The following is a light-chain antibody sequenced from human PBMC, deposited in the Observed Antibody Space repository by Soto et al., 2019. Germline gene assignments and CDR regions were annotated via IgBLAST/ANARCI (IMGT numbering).Light chain of an antibody. Sequence: DIVMTRSPSNRSLSPPERATLSCMARQSVSSSYLAWYQQKPGQAPRLLIYGASSRATGIPARFSGSGSGTDFTLTISRLEPEDFAVYYCQQYGSSLPWTFGQGTKVDI. CDR3: QQYGSSLPWT. J-gene: IGKJ1*01. CDR1: QSVSSSY. CDR2: GAS. V-gene: IGKV3-20*01.